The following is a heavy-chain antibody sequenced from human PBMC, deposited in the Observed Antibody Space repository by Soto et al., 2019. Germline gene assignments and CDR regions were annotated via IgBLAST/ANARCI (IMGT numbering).Heavy chain of an antibody. CDR3: ARDDDFWSGYTVFDY. CDR2: ISYDGSNK. D-gene: IGHD3-3*01. V-gene: IGHV3-30-3*01. CDR1: GFTFSSYA. J-gene: IGHJ4*02. Sequence: GGSLRLSCAASGFTFSSYAMHWVRQAPGKGLEWVAVISYDGSNKYYADSVKGRFTISRDNSKNTLYLQMNSLRAEDTAVYYCARDDDFWSGYTVFDYWGQGTLVTVSS.